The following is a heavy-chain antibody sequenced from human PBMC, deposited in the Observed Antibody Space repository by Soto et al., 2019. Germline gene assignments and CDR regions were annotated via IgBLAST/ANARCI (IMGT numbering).Heavy chain of an antibody. CDR1: GGSFSGYY. Sequence: SETLSLTCAVYGGSFSGYYWSCIRQPPWKGLEWIGEINHSGSTNYNPSLKSRVTISVDTAKNQFSLKLGSVTAADTAVYYCASSSLYGMDVWGQGTPVTAP. V-gene: IGHV4-34*01. J-gene: IGHJ6*02. CDR2: INHSGST. CDR3: ASSSLYGMDV.